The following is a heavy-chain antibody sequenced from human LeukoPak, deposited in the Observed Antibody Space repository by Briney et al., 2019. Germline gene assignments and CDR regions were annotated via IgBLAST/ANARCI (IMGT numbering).Heavy chain of an antibody. Sequence: ASVKVSCKASGYTFTSYYMHWVRQAPGQGLEWMGIINPSGGSTSYAQKFQGRVTMTRDMSTSTVYMELSSLRSEDTAVYYCARDRYSSSWLPYYYYYMDVWGKGTTVTVSS. CDR2: INPSGGST. CDR1: GYTFTSYY. D-gene: IGHD6-13*01. J-gene: IGHJ6*03. CDR3: ARDRYSSSWLPYYYYYMDV. V-gene: IGHV1-46*01.